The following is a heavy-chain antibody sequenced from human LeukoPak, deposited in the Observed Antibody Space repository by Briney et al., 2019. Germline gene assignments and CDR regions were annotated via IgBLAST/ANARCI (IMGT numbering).Heavy chain of an antibody. CDR3: ATPAKGAYFYYYMDV. CDR1: GYTFPNYG. V-gene: IGHV1-18*01. J-gene: IGHJ6*03. Sequence: ASVKVSCKASGYTFPNYGFTWVRQAPGQGLAWMGCISSYNGNTQYAQNFQGRLTLTTDTSTNTAYMDLRSLRSNDTAVYYCATPAKGAYFYYYMDVWGAGTTVTVSS. CDR2: ISSYNGNT. D-gene: IGHD2-2*01.